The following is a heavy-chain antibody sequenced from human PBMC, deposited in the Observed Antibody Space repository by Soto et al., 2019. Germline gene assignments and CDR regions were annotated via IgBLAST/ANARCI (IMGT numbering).Heavy chain of an antibody. CDR1: GFTFSRYS. J-gene: IGHJ4*02. D-gene: IGHD2-15*01. CDR3: ARTPSLYRSGGSCFNYFFDC. V-gene: IGHV3-48*02. CDR2: ISSGSRTT. Sequence: GGSLRLSCAASGFTFSRYSMNWVRQAPGKGLEWVSYISSGSRTTYYADSVKGRFTISRDNAKNSLYLQMNSLRDEDTALYYCARTPSLYRSGGSCFNYFFDCWGQGTLVTVSS.